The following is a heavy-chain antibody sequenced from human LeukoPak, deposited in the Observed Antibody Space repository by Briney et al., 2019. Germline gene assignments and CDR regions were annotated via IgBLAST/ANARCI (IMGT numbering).Heavy chain of an antibody. Sequence: GGSLRLSCAASGFTFSNYNMNWVRQAPGKGLEWVSSISRSNIYKYYADSVKGRFTISRDNAKNSLYLQMNSLRAEDTAVYYCARGRYDSSGYYALFDYWGQGTLVTVSS. J-gene: IGHJ4*02. CDR3: ARGRYDSSGYYALFDY. V-gene: IGHV3-21*01. CDR2: ISRSNIYK. CDR1: GFTFSNYN. D-gene: IGHD3-22*01.